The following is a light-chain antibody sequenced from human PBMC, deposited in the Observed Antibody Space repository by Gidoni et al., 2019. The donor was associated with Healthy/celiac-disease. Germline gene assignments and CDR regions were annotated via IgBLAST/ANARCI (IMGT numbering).Light chain of an antibody. CDR3: QQRYSTPWT. Sequence: EIHMTQSPSSLSASVGDRVTITCRASESISSNLTWYQQKPGKAPKLLLYAASSCQSGVPSRFSGGGSWTAYTPPIISLQHPDFSTYYCQQRYSTPWTFGQGTKVEIK. J-gene: IGKJ1*01. CDR1: ESISSN. CDR2: AAS. V-gene: IGKV1-39*01.